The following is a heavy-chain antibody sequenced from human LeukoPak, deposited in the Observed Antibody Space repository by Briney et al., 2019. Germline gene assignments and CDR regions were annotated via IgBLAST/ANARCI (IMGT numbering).Heavy chain of an antibody. CDR3: AREAMVRGVPDAFDI. J-gene: IGHJ3*02. D-gene: IGHD3-10*01. V-gene: IGHV3-7*01. CDR1: GFSFRSYW. Sequence: GGSLRLSCVASGFSFRSYWMDWVRQAPGKGLEWVANIKQDGIEKYFVDSVKDRFAIYRDNAKNSLYLQMNNLRAEDTAVYYCAREAMVRGVPDAFDIWGQGTVVTVSS. CDR2: IKQDGIEK.